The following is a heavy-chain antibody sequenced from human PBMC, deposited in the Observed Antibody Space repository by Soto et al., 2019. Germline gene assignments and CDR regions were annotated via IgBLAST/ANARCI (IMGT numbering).Heavy chain of an antibody. CDR2: IDGGKT. CDR3: TSHAAAKVGTLSD. J-gene: IGHJ4*02. Sequence: EVQLVESGGALVEPGGSLRLSCAASGFTFNNARMSWVRQAPGKGLDWVGRIDGGKTDFAAPVEGRFTFSRDDSRNTLFLQMNSLKTEDTGVYYCTSHAAAKVGTLSDCGQGTLVTVSS. CDR1: GFTFNNAR. D-gene: IGHD1-26*01. V-gene: IGHV3-15*02.